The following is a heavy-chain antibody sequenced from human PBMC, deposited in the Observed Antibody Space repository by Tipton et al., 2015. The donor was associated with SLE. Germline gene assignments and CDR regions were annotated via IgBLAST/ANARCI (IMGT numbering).Heavy chain of an antibody. CDR1: GASLTGFLYH. D-gene: IGHD3-16*01. Sequence: TLSLTCTVSGASLTGFLYHWGWVRQSPGRGLEWIGYIYYSGSTNYNPSLKSRVTISVDTSKNQFSLKLSSVTAADTAVYYCAREKGDAYPNLVAFDIWGQGTMVTVSS. V-gene: IGHV4-61*01. J-gene: IGHJ3*02. CDR2: IYYSGST. CDR3: AREKGDAYPNLVAFDI.